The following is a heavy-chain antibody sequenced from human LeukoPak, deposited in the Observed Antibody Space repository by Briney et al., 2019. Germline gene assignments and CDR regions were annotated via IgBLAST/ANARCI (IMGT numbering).Heavy chain of an antibody. CDR1: GYTFTGYY. CDR3: ARALRSGSYYEVDY. CDR2: INPNSGGT. V-gene: IGHV1-2*02. D-gene: IGHD1-26*01. J-gene: IGHJ4*02. Sequence: ASVKVSCKASGYTFTGYYIHWVRQAPGQGLEWMGWINPNSGGTNYAQKFQGRVTMTRDTSISTAYVEVSRLRSDDTAVYYCARALRSGSYYEVDYWGQGTLVTVST.